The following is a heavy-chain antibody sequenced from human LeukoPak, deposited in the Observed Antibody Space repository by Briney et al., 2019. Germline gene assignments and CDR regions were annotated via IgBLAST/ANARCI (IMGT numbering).Heavy chain of an antibody. CDR1: GYTFTGYY. D-gene: IGHD3-3*01. V-gene: IGHV1-2*02. CDR3: ASGGITIFGVVIPNPDY. J-gene: IGHJ4*02. CDR2: INPNSGGT. Sequence: ASVKVSCKASGYTFTGYYMHWVRQAPGQGLEWMGWINPNSGGTNYAQKFQGRVTMTRDTSISTAYMELSRLRSDDTAVYYCASGGITIFGVVIPNPDYWGQGTLVTLSS.